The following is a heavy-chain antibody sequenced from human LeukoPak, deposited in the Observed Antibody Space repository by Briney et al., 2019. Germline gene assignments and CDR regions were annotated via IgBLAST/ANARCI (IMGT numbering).Heavy chain of an antibody. Sequence: ASVKASCKASGYTFTSYGISWVRQAPGQGLEWMGWISAYNGNTNYAQKLQGRVTMTTDTSTRTVYMELRSLRSDDTAVYYCARVNYYDNSGRGAFDIWGQGTMVTVSS. J-gene: IGHJ3*02. V-gene: IGHV1-18*01. D-gene: IGHD3-22*01. CDR1: GYTFTSYG. CDR2: ISAYNGNT. CDR3: ARVNYYDNSGRGAFDI.